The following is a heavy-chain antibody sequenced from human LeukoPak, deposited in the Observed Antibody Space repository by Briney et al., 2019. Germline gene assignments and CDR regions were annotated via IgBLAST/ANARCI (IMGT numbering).Heavy chain of an antibody. CDR2: ISSSSSYI. V-gene: IGHV3-21*01. CDR3: ARDPIRYFDWFDL. CDR1: GFTFSSYS. Sequence: PGGSLRLSCAASGFTFSSYSMNWVRQAPGKGLEWVSSISSSSSYISYADSVKGRFTISRDNAKNSLYLQMNSLRAEDTAVYYCARDPIRYFDWFDLWGQGTLVTVSS. J-gene: IGHJ5*02. D-gene: IGHD3-9*01.